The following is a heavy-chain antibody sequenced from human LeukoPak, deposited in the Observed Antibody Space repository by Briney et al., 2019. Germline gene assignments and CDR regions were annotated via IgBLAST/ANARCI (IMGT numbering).Heavy chain of an antibody. CDR3: ASPFAYCGGDCWAPNAFDI. Sequence: ASLKVSCKASGYTFTGYYIYWVRQAPGQGLEWMGWINPNSGDTNYAQKFRGRVTMTRDTSVSTAYMELSRLGSDDTAVYYCASPFAYCGGDCWAPNAFDIWGQGTMVTVSS. V-gene: IGHV1-2*02. D-gene: IGHD2-21*02. J-gene: IGHJ3*02. CDR2: INPNSGDT. CDR1: GYTFTGYY.